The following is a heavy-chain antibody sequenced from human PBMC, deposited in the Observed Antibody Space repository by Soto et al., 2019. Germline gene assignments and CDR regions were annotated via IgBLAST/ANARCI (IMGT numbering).Heavy chain of an antibody. CDR1: GGSISSSSYY. J-gene: IGHJ3*02. CDR3: ASPHTWFGDPDAFDI. D-gene: IGHD3-10*01. Sequence: QLQLQESGPGLVKPSETLSLTCTVSGGSISSSSYYWGWIRQPPGKGLEWIGSIYYSGSTYYNPSLKSRVTISVDTSKNQFSLKLSSVTAADTAVYYCASPHTWFGDPDAFDIWGQGTMVTVSS. V-gene: IGHV4-39*01. CDR2: IYYSGST.